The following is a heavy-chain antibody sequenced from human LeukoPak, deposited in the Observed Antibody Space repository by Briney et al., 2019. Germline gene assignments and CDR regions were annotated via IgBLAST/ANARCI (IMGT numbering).Heavy chain of an antibody. CDR3: ARVFGLGYCSGGSCRNFDY. CDR2: INHSGST. J-gene: IGHJ4*02. CDR1: GGSFSGYY. V-gene: IGHV4-34*01. Sequence: SETLSLTCAVYGGSFSGYYWRWIRQPPGKGLEWIGEINHSGSTNYNPSLKSRVTISVDTSKNQFSLKLSSVTAADTAVYYCARVFGLGYCSGGSCRNFDYWGQGTLVTVSS. D-gene: IGHD2-15*01.